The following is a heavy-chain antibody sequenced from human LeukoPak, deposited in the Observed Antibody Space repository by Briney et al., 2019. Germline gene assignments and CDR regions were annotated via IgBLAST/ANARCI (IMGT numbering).Heavy chain of an antibody. CDR3: AREPSESFVDY. Sequence: PPETLSLTCNVSGYSISSGYYWGWIRQPPEKGLEWIGSVYHSGSTYYNPSLKSRVTISVGTSKNQFSLKLSSVTAADTAVYYCAREPSESFVDYWGQGTLVTVSS. J-gene: IGHJ4*02. V-gene: IGHV4-38-2*02. D-gene: IGHD1-26*01. CDR1: GYSISSGYY. CDR2: VYHSGST.